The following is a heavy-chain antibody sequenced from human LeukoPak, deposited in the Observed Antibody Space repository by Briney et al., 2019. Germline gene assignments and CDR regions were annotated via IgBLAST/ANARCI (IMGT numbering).Heavy chain of an antibody. D-gene: IGHD6-25*01. Sequence: PGGSLRLSCAASGFTVSSNYMSWVRQAPGKGLEWVSVIYSGGSTYYADSVKGRFTISRDNSKNTLYLQMNSLRAEDTAVYYCARDKASSALDYWGQGTLVTVSS. J-gene: IGHJ4*02. CDR1: GFTVSSNY. CDR2: IYSGGST. V-gene: IGHV3-66*01. CDR3: ARDKASSALDY.